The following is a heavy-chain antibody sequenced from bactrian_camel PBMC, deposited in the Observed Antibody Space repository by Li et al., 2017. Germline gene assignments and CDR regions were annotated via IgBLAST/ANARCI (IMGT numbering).Heavy chain of an antibody. CDR3: AADQLYGTCRDVLDFPA. J-gene: IGHJ4*01. CDR2: IYTGGGST. CDR1: GHTYSSNC. V-gene: IGHV3S40*01. D-gene: IGHD6*01. Sequence: EVQLVESGGGSVQPGGSLRLSCGASGHTYSSNCMGWFRQAPGKEREGVASIYTGGGSTYYADSVKGRFTISQDNAKNTAFLQMNSLKPEDTAMYFCAADQLYGTCRDVLDFPARGQGTQVTVSA.